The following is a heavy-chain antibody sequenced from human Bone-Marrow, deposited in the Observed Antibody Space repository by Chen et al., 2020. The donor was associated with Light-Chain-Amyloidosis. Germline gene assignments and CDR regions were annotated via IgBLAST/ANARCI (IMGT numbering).Heavy chain of an antibody. V-gene: IGHV1-2*02. J-gene: IGHJ4*02. D-gene: IGHD6-19*01. Sequence: VQLVQSGAEVKKPGASVKVSCKASGYTFTGYYMHWVRQAPGQGLEWMGWINPNSGGTNYAQKFQGRVTMTRDTSISTAYMELSRLRSDDTAVYYCARLCPEYSSGWQTFDYWGQGTLVTVSS. CDR3: ARLCPEYSSGWQTFDY. CDR2: INPNSGGT. CDR1: GYTFTGYY.